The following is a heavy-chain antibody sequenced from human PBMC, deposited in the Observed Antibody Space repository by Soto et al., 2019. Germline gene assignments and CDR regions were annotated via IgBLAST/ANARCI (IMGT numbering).Heavy chain of an antibody. CDR3: ATAGGPNYDILTGYYQPPYYYYGMDV. Sequence: ASVKVSCKVSGYTLTELSMHWVRQAPGKGLEWMGGFDPEDGETIYAQKFQGRVTMTEDTSTDTAYMELSSLRSEDTAVYYCATAGGPNYDILTGYYQPPYYYYGMDVWGQGTTVTVSS. D-gene: IGHD3-9*01. CDR1: GYTLTELS. J-gene: IGHJ6*02. V-gene: IGHV1-24*01. CDR2: FDPEDGET.